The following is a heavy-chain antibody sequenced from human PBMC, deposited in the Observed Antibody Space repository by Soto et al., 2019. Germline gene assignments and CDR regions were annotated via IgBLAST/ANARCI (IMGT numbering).Heavy chain of an antibody. J-gene: IGHJ4*02. CDR2: IWYDGSNK. CDR3: ARGDIVVVTVMGY. D-gene: IGHD2-21*02. CDR1: GFTFSSYG. V-gene: IGHV3-33*01. Sequence: QVQLVESGGGVVQPGRSLRLSCAASGFTFSSYGMHWVRQAPGKGLEWVAVIWYDGSNKYYADSVKGRFTISRDNSKKTLYLQMNSLRAEDTAVYYCARGDIVVVTVMGYWGQGTLVTVSS.